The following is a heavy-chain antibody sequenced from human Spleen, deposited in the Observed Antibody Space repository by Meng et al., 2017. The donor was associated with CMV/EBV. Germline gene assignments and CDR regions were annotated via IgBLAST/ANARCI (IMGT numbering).Heavy chain of an antibody. Sequence: KASGYTFPTYGITWVRQAPGQGLEWMGWISAYNGNTNYAQKLQGRVTMTRDTSTTTVYMELSSLRSEDTAVYYCARDRESGGFFYFGYWGQGTLVTVSS. V-gene: IGHV1-18*01. D-gene: IGHD2-15*01. CDR2: ISAYNGNT. CDR1: GYTFPTYG. CDR3: ARDRESGGFFYFGY. J-gene: IGHJ4*02.